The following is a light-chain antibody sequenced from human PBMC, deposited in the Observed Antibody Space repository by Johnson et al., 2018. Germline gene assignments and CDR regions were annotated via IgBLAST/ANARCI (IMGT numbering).Light chain of an antibody. CDR2: ENN. Sequence: QSVLTQPPSVSAAPGQKVTISCSGSSSNIGNNYVSWYQQLPGTAPKLLIYENNKRPSGIPDRFSGSKSGTSATLGITGIPTGDEADYYCGTWDSSLSAGNVFGTGTKVTVL. CDR1: SSNIGNNY. J-gene: IGLJ1*01. CDR3: GTWDSSLSAGNV. V-gene: IGLV1-51*02.